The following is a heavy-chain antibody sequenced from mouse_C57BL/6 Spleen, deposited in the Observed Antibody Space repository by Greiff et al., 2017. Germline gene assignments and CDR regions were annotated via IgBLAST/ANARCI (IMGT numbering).Heavy chain of an antibody. CDR1: GYTFTDYY. V-gene: IGHV1-26*01. CDR3: ARGRITTVGYFDV. CDR2: INPNNGGT. D-gene: IGHD1-1*01. Sequence: EVQLQQSGPELVKPGASVKISCKASGYTFTDYYMNWVKQSHGKSLEWIGDINPNNGGTSYNQKFKGKATLTVDKSSSTAYMELRSLTSEDSAVYYCARGRITTVGYFDVWGTGTTVTVSS. J-gene: IGHJ1*03.